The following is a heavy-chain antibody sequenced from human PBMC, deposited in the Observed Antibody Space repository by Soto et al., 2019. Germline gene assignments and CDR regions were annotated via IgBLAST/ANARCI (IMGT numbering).Heavy chain of an antibody. CDR1: TDSMRTYS. CDR3: ARDDTTGLLEF. J-gene: IGHJ4*02. V-gene: IGHV4-59*01. Sequence: LSLTCSVPTDSMRTYSWTWIRQSPGKGLEWIGYVYHTGRTEYNPSLESRVTISIDMSKKQFSLQLTSVTAADTAVYFCARDDTTGLLEFWGQGTLVTVSS. CDR2: VYHTGRT.